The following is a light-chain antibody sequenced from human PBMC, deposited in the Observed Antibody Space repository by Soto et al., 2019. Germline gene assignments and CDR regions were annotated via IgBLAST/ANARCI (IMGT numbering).Light chain of an antibody. V-gene: IGLV2-14*01. J-gene: IGLJ1*01. CDR2: DVS. Sequence: QSALTQPASVSGSPGQSITISCTGTSSDVGGYNYVSWYQQHPGKAPKLMIYDVSNRTSEVSNRFSGSKSGNTASLTISGLQAEDEADYYCSSYTSSSTRVFGTGTKLTVL. CDR1: SSDVGGYNY. CDR3: SSYTSSSTRV.